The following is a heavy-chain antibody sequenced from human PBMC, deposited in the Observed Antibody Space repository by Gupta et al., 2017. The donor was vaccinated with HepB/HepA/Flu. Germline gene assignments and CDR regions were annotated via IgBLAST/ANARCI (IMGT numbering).Heavy chain of an antibody. V-gene: IGHV3-11*01. Sequence: QVQLVESGGGLVKPGGSLRLSCAASGFSFSDYYMSWIRQAPGKGLEWVSSINSGGTTFYADSVKGLFTISRDYAKRSLTLQMNSLRAEDTTVYYCARELAFGGVIDYWGQGTLVTVSS. J-gene: IGHJ4*02. CDR3: ARELAFGGVIDY. CDR1: GFSFSDYY. D-gene: IGHD3-16*02. CDR2: INSGGTT.